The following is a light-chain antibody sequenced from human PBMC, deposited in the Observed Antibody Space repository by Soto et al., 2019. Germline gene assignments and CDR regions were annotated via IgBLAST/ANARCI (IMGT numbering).Light chain of an antibody. CDR2: KAS. J-gene: IGKJ4*01. Sequence: IQMTQSPFSVSASVGDRVTITCRASQGISSWLAWYQHKPGKSPNLLIYKASNLHTGVPSRFSGSGSGTDFTLTSNSLQPEDSATYYCQQASSFPLAFGGGTKVEIK. CDR1: QGISSW. V-gene: IGKV1-12*01. CDR3: QQASSFPLA.